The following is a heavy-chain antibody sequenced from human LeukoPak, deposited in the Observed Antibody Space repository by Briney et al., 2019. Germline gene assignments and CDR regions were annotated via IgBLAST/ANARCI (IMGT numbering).Heavy chain of an antibody. CDR2: ISGSGGST. D-gene: IGHD2-2*02. CDR1: GFTFSSYA. Sequence: PGGSLRLSCAASGFTFSSYAMSWVRQAPGKGLEWVSAISGSGGSTYYADSVQGRFTISRDNSKNTLYLQMNSLRAEDTAVYYCAKDIGSSTSCYTFDCWGQGTLVTVSS. CDR3: AKDIGSSTSCYTFDC. J-gene: IGHJ4*02. V-gene: IGHV3-23*01.